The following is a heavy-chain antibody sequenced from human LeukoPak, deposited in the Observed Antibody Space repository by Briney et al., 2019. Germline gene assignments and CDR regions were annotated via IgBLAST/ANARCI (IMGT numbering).Heavy chain of an antibody. CDR1: GITLSNYG. Sequence: PGGSLRLSCVVSGITLSNYGMSWVRQAPGKGLEWVSAISGSGGSTYYADSVKGRFTISRDNSKNTLYLQMNSLRAEDTAVYYCAKDPVVTPWFDPWGQGTLVTVSS. CDR3: AKDPVVTPWFDP. CDR2: ISGSGGST. V-gene: IGHV3-23*01. D-gene: IGHD4-23*01. J-gene: IGHJ5*02.